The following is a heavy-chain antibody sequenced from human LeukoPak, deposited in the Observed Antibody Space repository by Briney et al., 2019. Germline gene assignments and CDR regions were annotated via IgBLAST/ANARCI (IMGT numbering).Heavy chain of an antibody. Sequence: SEALSLTCAVSSYSISSGYYWGWIRQPPGKGLEGIGSIYHSGSAYYNPSLKSRVTVSVDTSKNQFSLKLSSVTAADTAVYYCARGHTVTWEFDYWGQGTLLTVSS. D-gene: IGHD4-17*01. CDR2: IYHSGSA. CDR3: ARGHTVTWEFDY. CDR1: SYSISSGYY. J-gene: IGHJ4*02. V-gene: IGHV4-38-2*01.